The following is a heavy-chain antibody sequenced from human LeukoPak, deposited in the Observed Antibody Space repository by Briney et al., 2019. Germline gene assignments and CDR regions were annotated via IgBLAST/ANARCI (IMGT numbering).Heavy chain of an antibody. CDR1: GGSFSGYY. D-gene: IGHD3-22*01. Sequence: SETLSLTCAVYGGSFSGYYWSWIRQPPGKGLEWIEEINHSGSTNYNPSLKSRVTISVDTSKNQFSLKLSSVTAADTAVYYCARKPQRYYYDSSGYYYDYWGQGTLVTVSS. J-gene: IGHJ4*02. V-gene: IGHV4-34*01. CDR2: INHSGST. CDR3: ARKPQRYYYDSSGYYYDY.